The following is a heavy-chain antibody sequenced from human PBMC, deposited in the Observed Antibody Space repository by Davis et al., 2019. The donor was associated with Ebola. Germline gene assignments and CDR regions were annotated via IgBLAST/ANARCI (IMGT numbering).Heavy chain of an antibody. CDR2: ISSSSSYI. Sequence: PGGSLRLSCAASGFTFSSYSMNWVRQAPGKGLEWVSSISSSSSYIYYADSVKGRFTISRDNAKNSLYLQMNSLRAEDTAVYYCARDDYYYDSSGYYVYFQHWGQGTLVTVSS. CDR3: ARDDYYYDSSGYYVYFQH. D-gene: IGHD3-22*01. V-gene: IGHV3-21*01. J-gene: IGHJ1*01. CDR1: GFTFSSYS.